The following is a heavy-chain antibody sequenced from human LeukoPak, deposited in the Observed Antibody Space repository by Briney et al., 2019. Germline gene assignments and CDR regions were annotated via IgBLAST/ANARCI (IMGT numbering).Heavy chain of an antibody. D-gene: IGHD3-22*01. CDR3: AKDRSYYDSGGYRNFDY. V-gene: IGHV3-30*02. Sequence: GGSLRLSCAASGLTFSTCGMHWVRQAPGKGLEWVAFIRYDGSNRNYADSVKGRFIISRDNSENTVSLQMNSPRAEETAVYYCAKDRSYYDSGGYRNFDYWGQGTLVTVSS. J-gene: IGHJ4*02. CDR1: GLTFSTCG. CDR2: IRYDGSNR.